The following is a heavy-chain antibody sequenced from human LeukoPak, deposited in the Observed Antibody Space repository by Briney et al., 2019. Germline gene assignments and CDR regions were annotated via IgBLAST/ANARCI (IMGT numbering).Heavy chain of an antibody. Sequence: SETLSLTCAVSGGSISSSNWWSWVRQPPGKGLEWIGEINHSGSTNYNPSLKSRVTISVDTSKNQFSLKLSSVTAADTAVYYCREVQLERQQNDYWGQGTLVTVSS. V-gene: IGHV4-4*02. D-gene: IGHD1-1*01. CDR3: REVQLERQQNDY. J-gene: IGHJ4*02. CDR1: GGSISSSNW. CDR2: INHSGST.